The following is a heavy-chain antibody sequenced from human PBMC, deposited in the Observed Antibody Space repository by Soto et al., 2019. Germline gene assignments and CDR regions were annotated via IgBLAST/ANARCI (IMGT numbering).Heavy chain of an antibody. D-gene: IGHD3-10*01. CDR1: GGSFSGYY. CDR3: ARAGFAKSIDY. J-gene: IGHJ4*02. Sequence: SETLSLSCAVYGGSFSGYYWSWIRQPPGKGLEWIGEINHSGSTNYNPSLKSRVTISVDTSKNQFSLKLSSVTAADTAVYYCARAGFAKSIDYWGQGTLLTVSS. V-gene: IGHV4-34*01. CDR2: INHSGST.